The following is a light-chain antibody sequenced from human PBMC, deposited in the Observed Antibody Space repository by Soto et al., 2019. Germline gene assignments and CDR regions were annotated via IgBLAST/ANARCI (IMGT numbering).Light chain of an antibody. CDR3: QQYNSYSRT. V-gene: IGKV1-5*03. J-gene: IGKJ1*01. CDR2: KAS. CDR1: QIISSW. Sequence: DIQMTQSPATLSSSVGDRVTITCLASQIISSWLSWYQQKPGKAPKLLIYKASSLESGVPSRFSGSGSGKEFTLTISSLQPDDFATYYCQQYNSYSRTFGQGTQVDIK.